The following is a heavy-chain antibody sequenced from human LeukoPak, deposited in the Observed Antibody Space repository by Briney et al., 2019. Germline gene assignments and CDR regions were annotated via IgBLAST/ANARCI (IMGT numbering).Heavy chain of an antibody. CDR2: INHSGST. Sequence: SETLSLTCAVYGGSFSGYYWSWIRQPPGKGLEWIGEINHSGSTNYNPSLKSRVTISVDTSKNQFSLKLSSVTAADTAVYYCAKAPGVSGWFDPWGQGTLVTVSS. CDR3: AKAPGVSGWFDP. V-gene: IGHV4-34*01. CDR1: GGSFSGYY. J-gene: IGHJ5*02. D-gene: IGHD2-8*01.